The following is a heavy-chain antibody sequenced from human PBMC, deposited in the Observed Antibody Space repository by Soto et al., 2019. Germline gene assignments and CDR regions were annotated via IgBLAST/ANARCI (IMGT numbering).Heavy chain of an antibody. CDR3: ARQAVVTTFDY. Sequence: PSETLSLTCTVSGGSISSSSYYWGWIRPPPGKGLEWIGSIYYSGSTYYNPSLKSRVTISVDTSKNQFSLKLSSVTAADTAVYYCARQAVVTTFDYWGQGTLVTVSS. D-gene: IGHD2-15*01. J-gene: IGHJ4*02. V-gene: IGHV4-39*01. CDR2: IYYSGST. CDR1: GGSISSSSYY.